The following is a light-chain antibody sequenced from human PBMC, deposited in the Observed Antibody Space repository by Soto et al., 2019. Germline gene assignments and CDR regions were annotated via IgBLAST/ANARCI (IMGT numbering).Light chain of an antibody. Sequence: IHFTQSPSFLFPSVGDSFTIACRASQGISSYLAWYQQKPGKAPKLLIYAASTLQSGVPSRFSGSGSGTEFTLTISSLQPEDFATYYCQQLNSYPRTFGGGAKVDIK. J-gene: IGKJ4*01. CDR1: QGISSY. CDR2: AAS. V-gene: IGKV1-9*01. CDR3: QQLNSYPRT.